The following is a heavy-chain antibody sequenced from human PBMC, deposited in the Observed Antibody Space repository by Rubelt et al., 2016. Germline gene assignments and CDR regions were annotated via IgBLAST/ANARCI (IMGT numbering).Heavy chain of an antibody. CDR1: GFTFSSYT. D-gene: IGHD6-13*01. J-gene: IGHJ4*02. CDR3: ASVLEQQPL. V-gene: IGHV3-30*04. CDR2: ISYDGNPK. Sequence: GFTFSSYTMHWVRQAPGKGLEWVALISYDGNPKYYADSVKGRFTISRDNSKNTLYLQMNSLTTEDTAVYYCASVLEQQPLWGQGTLVTVSS.